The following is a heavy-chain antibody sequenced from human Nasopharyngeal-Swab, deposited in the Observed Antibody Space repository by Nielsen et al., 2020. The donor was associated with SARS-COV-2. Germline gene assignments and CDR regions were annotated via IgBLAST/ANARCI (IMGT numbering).Heavy chain of an antibody. V-gene: IGHV3-48*03. J-gene: IGHJ6*02. CDR1: GFSFRSYE. D-gene: IGHD3-22*01. Sequence: GESLKISCAASGFSFRSYEMNWVRQAPGKGLEWVSYISSSGSTIYYADSVKGRFTISRDNAKNSLYLQMNSLRAEDTAVYYCARDYRTYYYDSSGYYASYYYVMDVWGQGTTVTVSS. CDR2: ISSSGSTI. CDR3: ARDYRTYYYDSSGYYASYYYVMDV.